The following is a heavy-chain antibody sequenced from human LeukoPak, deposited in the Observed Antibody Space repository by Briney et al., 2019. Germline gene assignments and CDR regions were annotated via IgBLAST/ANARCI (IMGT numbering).Heavy chain of an antibody. J-gene: IGHJ4*02. V-gene: IGHV4-59*01. CDR1: GGSISSYY. CDR2: IYYSGST. Sequence: SETLSLTCTVPGGSISSYYWSWIRQPPGKGLEWIGYIYYSGSTVYNPSLKSRVTISVDTSKNQFSLKLSSVTAVDTAVYYCARVLNWKFDYWGQGTLVTVSS. D-gene: IGHD1-1*01. CDR3: ARVLNWKFDY.